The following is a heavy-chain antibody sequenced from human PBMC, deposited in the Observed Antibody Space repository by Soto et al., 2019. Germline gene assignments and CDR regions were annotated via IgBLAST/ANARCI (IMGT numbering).Heavy chain of an antibody. CDR2: ISHSGST. V-gene: IGHV4-31*03. Sequence: QVQLQEAGPGLVKPSQTLSLTCTFSRGAINIGAYYWSWIRQHPGKGLEWIGYISHSGSTYYNPSLRSRLTISVDTSKNQFSLNLTSVTAADTAIYYCGAGDGYDIRYWGQGTLVTVSS. D-gene: IGHD3-22*01. CDR3: GAGDGYDIRY. J-gene: IGHJ4*02. CDR1: RGAINIGAYY.